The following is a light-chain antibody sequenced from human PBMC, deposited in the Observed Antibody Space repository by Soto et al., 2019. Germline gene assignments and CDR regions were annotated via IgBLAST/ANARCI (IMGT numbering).Light chain of an antibody. CDR1: QSISGTF. CDR2: GAS. Sequence: EIVLTQSPGTLSLSTGERATLSCRASQSISGTFLAWYQHKPGQAPRVLIYGASRRATGIPDRFSGSGSGTDFTLTISRLEPEDFALYYCQQYYSSWTFGQGTKVE. J-gene: IGKJ1*01. CDR3: QQYYSSWT. V-gene: IGKV3-20*01.